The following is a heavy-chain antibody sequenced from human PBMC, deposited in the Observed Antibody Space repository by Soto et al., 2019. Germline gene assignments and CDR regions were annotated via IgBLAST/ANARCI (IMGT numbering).Heavy chain of an antibody. CDR3: ARERQGEPLIY. J-gene: IGHJ4*02. D-gene: IGHD3-16*01. Sequence: QVQLVQSGVEVKMPGASVKLACKASGYTFTNYGLTWVRQGPGQGLEWIGWVSGYNRNTNYAQKFEDRVIMTTDTSTSTAFMELRSLRPDDTGIYFCARERQGEPLIYWGQGTLLTVSP. CDR1: GYTFTNYG. CDR2: VSGYNRNT. V-gene: IGHV1-18*01.